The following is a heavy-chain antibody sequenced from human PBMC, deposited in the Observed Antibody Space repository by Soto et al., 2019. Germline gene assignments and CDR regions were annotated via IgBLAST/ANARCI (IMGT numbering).Heavy chain of an antibody. CDR2: ISYDGSNK. D-gene: IGHD5-18*01. CDR1: GFTFSSYG. CDR3: AKDQAMVTLRFYYGMDV. Sequence: GSLRLSCAASGFTFSSYGMHWVRQAPGKGLEWVAVISYDGSNKYYADSVKGRFTISRDNSKNTLYLQMNSLRAEDTAVYYCAKDQAMVTLRFYYGMDVWGQGTTVTVSS. V-gene: IGHV3-30*18. J-gene: IGHJ6*02.